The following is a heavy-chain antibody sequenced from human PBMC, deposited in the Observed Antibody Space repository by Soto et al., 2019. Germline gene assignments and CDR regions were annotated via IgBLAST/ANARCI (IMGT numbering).Heavy chain of an antibody. CDR3: ARDLKAADEAKYYWFDP. V-gene: IGHV4-38-2*02. Sequence: KAXATLSLTCAVSGYCISSGYYWCWIRQPPGKGLEWIGSIYHSGSTYYNPSLKSRVTISVDTSKNQFSLKLSSVTAADTAVYYCARDLKAADEAKYYWFDPWGQGTLVTVSS. CDR1: GYCISSGYY. CDR2: IYHSGST. J-gene: IGHJ5*02. D-gene: IGHD6-13*01.